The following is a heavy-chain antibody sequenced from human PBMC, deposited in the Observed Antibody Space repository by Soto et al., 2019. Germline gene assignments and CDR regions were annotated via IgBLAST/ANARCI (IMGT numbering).Heavy chain of an antibody. CDR1: GFTVSSNY. CDR2: IYSGGST. D-gene: IGHD1-1*01. Sequence: EVQLVESGGGLIQPGGSLRLSCAASGFTVSSNYMSRVRQAPGKGLECVSIIYSGGSTYYADSVKGRFTISRDNSKNTLYLQMNSLRAEDTAVYYCARAYNWNDAYFDYWGQGTLVTVSS. V-gene: IGHV3-53*01. J-gene: IGHJ4*02. CDR3: ARAYNWNDAYFDY.